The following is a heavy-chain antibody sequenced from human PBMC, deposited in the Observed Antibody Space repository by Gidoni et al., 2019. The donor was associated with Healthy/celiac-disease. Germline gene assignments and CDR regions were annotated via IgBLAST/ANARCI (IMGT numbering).Heavy chain of an antibody. Sequence: QLQLQESGPGLVKPSETLSLTCTVSGGSISSSSYYWGWIRQPPGKGLAWIGSIYYSGSTYYNPSLKSRVTISVDTSKNQFSLKLSSVTAADTAVYYCARLLVALYYMDVWGKGTTTTVSS. V-gene: IGHV4-39*01. CDR2: IYYSGST. J-gene: IGHJ6*03. D-gene: IGHD2-15*01. CDR3: ARLLVALYYMDV. CDR1: GGSISSSSYY.